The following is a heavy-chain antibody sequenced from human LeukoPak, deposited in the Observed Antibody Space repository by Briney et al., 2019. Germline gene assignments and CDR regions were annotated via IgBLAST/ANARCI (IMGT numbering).Heavy chain of an antibody. Sequence: SGPTLVNPTQTLTLTCAFSGFSLNTSGVDVGWIRQPPGKALEWLALIYWDDDKRYSPSLRSRLTITKDTSKNQVVLTMTNMDPVDTSTYYCAHRTDYGSGSYVSAYFDYWGQGTLVTVSS. J-gene: IGHJ4*02. V-gene: IGHV2-5*02. CDR1: GFSLNTSGVD. CDR3: AHRTDYGSGSYVSAYFDY. CDR2: IYWDDDK. D-gene: IGHD3-10*01.